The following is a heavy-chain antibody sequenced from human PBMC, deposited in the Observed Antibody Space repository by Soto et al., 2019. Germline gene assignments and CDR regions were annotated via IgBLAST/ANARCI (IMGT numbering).Heavy chain of an antibody. CDR2: ISHSGST. CDR3: AKAEENGGNSRPFDS. Sequence: QLQLQESGPGLVKPSQTLSLSCTVSGGSISIINNYWTWIRQHPGKGLAWIGFISHSGSTYYNPSLTSRVTISLDTSKNQFSLTLSSVTAADTAVYFCAKAEENGGNSRPFDSWGQGTLVTVSS. CDR1: GGSISIINNY. D-gene: IGHD2-21*02. V-gene: IGHV4-31*03. J-gene: IGHJ4*02.